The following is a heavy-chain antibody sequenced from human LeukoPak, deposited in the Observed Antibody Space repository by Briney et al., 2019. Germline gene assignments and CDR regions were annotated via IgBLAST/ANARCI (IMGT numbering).Heavy chain of an antibody. CDR1: GGSISSSNW. CDR3: ARHGSGTYFDY. Sequence: SETLSLTCAVSGGSISSSNWWSWVRQPPGKGLEWIGEIHHSGYTNYNPSLKSRVTISIDKSKNQLSLKVNSVMAADTAVYYCARHGSGTYFDYWGQGTLVTVSS. V-gene: IGHV4-4*02. CDR2: IHHSGYT. D-gene: IGHD3-10*01. J-gene: IGHJ4*02.